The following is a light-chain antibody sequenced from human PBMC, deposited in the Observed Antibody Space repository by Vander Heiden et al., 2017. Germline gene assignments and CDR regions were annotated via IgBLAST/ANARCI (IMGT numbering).Light chain of an antibody. Sequence: DIQLTQSPSSLSASVGDRVTITCRTSQSVSSYLNWYQHRPGRAPKLLIYGISKLNSGVPSRFSGSGSDTDFTLTIGRLQPEDVATYFWQQSARSYTFGQGTKLEL. V-gene: IGKV1-39*01. CDR3: QQSARSYT. J-gene: IGKJ2*01. CDR2: GIS. CDR1: QSVSSY.